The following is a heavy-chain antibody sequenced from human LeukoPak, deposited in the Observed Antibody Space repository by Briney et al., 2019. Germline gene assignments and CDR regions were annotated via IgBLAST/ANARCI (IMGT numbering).Heavy chain of an antibody. CDR3: ARESGSYYEDAFDI. V-gene: IGHV4-59*01. CDR1: GGSISSYY. D-gene: IGHD1-26*01. J-gene: IGHJ3*02. Sequence: SETLSLTCTVSGGSISSYYWSWIRQPPGKGLEWIGYIYYSGSTNYNPSLKSRDTISVDTSKNQFSLKLSSVTAADTAVYYCARESGSYYEDAFDIWGQGTMVTVSS. CDR2: IYYSGST.